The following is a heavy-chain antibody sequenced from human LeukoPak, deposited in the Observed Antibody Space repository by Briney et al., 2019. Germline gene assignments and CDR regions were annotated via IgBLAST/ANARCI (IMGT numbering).Heavy chain of an antibody. Sequence: TGRSLRLSCAASGFTFDDYAMHWVRQAPGKGLEWVSGISWNSGSIGYADSVKGRFTISRDNAKNSLYLQMNSLRAEDTAVYYCAKGLIVVVPAAIGDWGQGTLVTVSS. CDR3: AKGLIVVVPAAIGD. V-gene: IGHV3-9*01. D-gene: IGHD2-2*02. CDR2: ISWNSGSI. CDR1: GFTFDDYA. J-gene: IGHJ4*02.